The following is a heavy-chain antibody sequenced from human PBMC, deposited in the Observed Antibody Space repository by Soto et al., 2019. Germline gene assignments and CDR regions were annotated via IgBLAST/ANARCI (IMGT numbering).Heavy chain of an antibody. D-gene: IGHD6-13*01. CDR3: ARDRGPGDSSSWYNWSDP. Sequence: ASVKVSCKASGYTFTSYAMHWVRQAPGQRLEWMGWINAGNGNTKYSQKFQGRVTITRDTSASTAYMELSSLRSEDKAVYYCARDRGPGDSSSWYNWSDPWGQGTLVTVSS. CDR2: INAGNGNT. CDR1: GYTFTSYA. J-gene: IGHJ5*02. V-gene: IGHV1-3*01.